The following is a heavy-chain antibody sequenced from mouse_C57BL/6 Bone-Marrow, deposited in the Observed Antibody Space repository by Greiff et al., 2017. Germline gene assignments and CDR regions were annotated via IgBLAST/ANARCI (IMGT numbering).Heavy chain of an antibody. D-gene: IGHD1-1*01. J-gene: IGHJ2*01. CDR2: IYPGSGNT. V-gene: IGHV1-66*01. CDR3: ARSGGSSSYYFDY. Sequence: QVQLQQSGPELVKPGASVKISCKASGYSFTSYYIHWVKQRPGQGLEWIGWIYPGSGNTKYNEKFKGKATLTADTSSSTAYMQLSSLTSEDSAVYYCARSGGSSSYYFDYWGQGTTLTVSS. CDR1: GYSFTSYY.